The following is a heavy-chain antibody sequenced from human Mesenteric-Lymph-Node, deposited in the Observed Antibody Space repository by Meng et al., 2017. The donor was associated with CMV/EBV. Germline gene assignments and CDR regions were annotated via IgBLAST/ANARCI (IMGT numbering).Heavy chain of an antibody. J-gene: IGHJ4*02. V-gene: IGHV4-34*01. D-gene: IGHD3-9*01. CDR1: GGSFSGYY. CDR3: ARGSSYDILTGYFDY. Sequence: QVQLHHVGAGLLKPSETLSVTCAVYGGSFSGYYWNWIRQSPEKGLEWIGEINHSGSTTYNPSFTSRIIISVDTSTNQISLNMSSVTAADTAVCYCARGSSYDILTGYFDYWGQGALVTVSS. CDR2: INHSGST.